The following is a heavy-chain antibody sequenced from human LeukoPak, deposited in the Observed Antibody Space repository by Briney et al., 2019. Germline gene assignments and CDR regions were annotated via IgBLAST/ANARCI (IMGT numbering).Heavy chain of an antibody. CDR2: INPNSGGT. CDR3: ASNREYCGGDCYSYDAFDI. D-gene: IGHD2-21*01. Sequence: ASVKVSCKASGGTFSSYAISWVRQAPGQGLEWMGWINPNSGGTNYAQKFQGRVTMTRDTSISTAYMELSRLRSDDTAVYYCASNREYCGGDCYSYDAFDIWGQGTMVTVSS. J-gene: IGHJ3*02. V-gene: IGHV1-2*02. CDR1: GGTFSSYA.